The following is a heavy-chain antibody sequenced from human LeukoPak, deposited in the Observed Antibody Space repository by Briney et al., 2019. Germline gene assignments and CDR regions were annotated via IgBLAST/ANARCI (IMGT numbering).Heavy chain of an antibody. CDR3: ALSITATGYYFDY. D-gene: IGHD6-13*01. J-gene: IGHJ4*02. Sequence: ASVKVSCKASGYTFTTWYIHWVRQAPGQGLEWMGIINPSGGSTTYAQKFQGRITMTRDTSTSTVYMELSSLRSEDTAVYYCALSITATGYYFDYWGQGTLVTVSP. CDR1: GYTFTTWY. V-gene: IGHV1-46*01. CDR2: INPSGGST.